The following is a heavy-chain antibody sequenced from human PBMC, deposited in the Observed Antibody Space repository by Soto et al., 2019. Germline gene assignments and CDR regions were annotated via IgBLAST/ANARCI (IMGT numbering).Heavy chain of an antibody. V-gene: IGHV4-39*01. CDR3: ARTTGRHLDF. CDR2: IDYSGTA. D-gene: IGHD4-4*01. Sequence: SETLSLTCTVSDVSISVSNVFWGWVRQPRGKGLEGIGNIDYSGTAYFSPSLGTRVTFPVDTSKKQFSLTLYSVTAADTAVYYCARTTGRHLDFWGQGILVTVSS. CDR1: DVSISVSNVF. J-gene: IGHJ4*02.